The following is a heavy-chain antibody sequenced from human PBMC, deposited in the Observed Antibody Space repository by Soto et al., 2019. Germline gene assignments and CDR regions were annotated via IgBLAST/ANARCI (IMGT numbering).Heavy chain of an antibody. V-gene: IGHV4-39*01. CDR1: GGSISSSSYY. CDR2: IYYSGST. D-gene: IGHD3-9*01. CDR3: ARQNARDFDWLLPPSSY. J-gene: IGHJ4*02. Sequence: SETLSLTCTVSGGSISSSSYYWGWIRQPPGKGLEWIGSIYYSGSTYYNPSLKSRVTISVDTSKNQFSLKLSSVTAADTSVYYCARQNARDFDWLLPPSSYWGQGTLVTVSS.